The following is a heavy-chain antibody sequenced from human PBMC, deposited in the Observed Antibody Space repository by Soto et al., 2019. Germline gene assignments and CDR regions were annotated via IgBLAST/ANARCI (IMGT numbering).Heavy chain of an antibody. V-gene: IGHV3-53*01. Sequence: GGSLRLSCAASGFTVSSNYMNWVRQAPGKGLEWVSVIYSGGSTYYADSVKGRFTISRDNSKNTLYLQMNSLRAEDTAVYYCAREDKGVLSNRPMDYWGQGTLVTVSS. J-gene: IGHJ4*02. CDR2: IYSGGST. D-gene: IGHD2-15*01. CDR1: GFTVSSNY. CDR3: AREDKGVLSNRPMDY.